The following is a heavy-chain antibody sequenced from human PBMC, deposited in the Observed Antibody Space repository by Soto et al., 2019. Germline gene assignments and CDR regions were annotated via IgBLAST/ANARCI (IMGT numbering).Heavy chain of an antibody. Sequence: SETLSLTCTVSGGSISSGGYYWSWIRQHPGKGLEWIGYMYYGGSTYYNPSLKSRVTISVDTSKNQFSLKLSSVTAADTAVYYCARGISGGFKSIVVVAAARPGSSYYYMDVWGKGTTVTVSS. D-gene: IGHD2-2*01. CDR3: ARGISGGFKSIVVVAAARPGSSYYYMDV. J-gene: IGHJ6*03. CDR1: GGSISSGGYY. V-gene: IGHV4-31*03. CDR2: MYYGGST.